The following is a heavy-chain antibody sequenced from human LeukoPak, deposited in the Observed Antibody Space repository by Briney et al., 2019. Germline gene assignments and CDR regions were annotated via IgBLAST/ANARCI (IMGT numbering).Heavy chain of an antibody. CDR3: ARVGLDTAMVTGYWFDP. D-gene: IGHD5-18*01. CDR2: IIPIFGTA. V-gene: IGHV1-69*05. CDR1: GRTLSSYA. J-gene: IGHJ5*02. Sequence: SVNVSCKASGRTLSSYAISWVRQAPGQGLVWMGGIIPIFGTANYAQKFQGSVTITTDESTSTAYMELSSLRCEDTAVYYCARVGLDTAMVTGYWFDPWGQGTLVTVFS.